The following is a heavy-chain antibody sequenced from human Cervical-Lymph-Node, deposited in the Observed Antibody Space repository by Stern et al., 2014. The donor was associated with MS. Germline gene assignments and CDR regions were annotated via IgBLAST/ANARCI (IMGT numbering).Heavy chain of an antibody. CDR3: VRERSSRGFDY. Sequence: VQLVESGGGVVQPGRSRRVSWATAGFTFTRYAMNWVRQAPGKGLEWVAVISYDGNTKYYADSVKGRFTISRDNSKNTLYLQMSSLRAEDTAVYYCVRERSSRGFDYWGQGSLVTVSS. CDR1: GFTFTRYA. V-gene: IGHV3-30-3*01. J-gene: IGHJ4*02. CDR2: ISYDGNTK. D-gene: IGHD5/OR15-5a*01.